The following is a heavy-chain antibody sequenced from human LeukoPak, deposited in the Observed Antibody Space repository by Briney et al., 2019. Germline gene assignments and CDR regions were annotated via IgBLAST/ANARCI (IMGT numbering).Heavy chain of an antibody. CDR2: ISAYNGNT. CDR1: GYTFTSYG. CDR3: ASVGVVAATRYYYGMDV. V-gene: IGHV1-18*01. D-gene: IGHD2-15*01. J-gene: IGHJ6*02. Sequence: ASVKVSCKASGYTFTSYGISWVRQAPGQGLEWMGWISAYNGNTNYAQKLQGRVTMTTDTSTSTAYMELRSLRSDDTAVYYCASVGVVAATRYYYGMDVWGQGTTVTVSS.